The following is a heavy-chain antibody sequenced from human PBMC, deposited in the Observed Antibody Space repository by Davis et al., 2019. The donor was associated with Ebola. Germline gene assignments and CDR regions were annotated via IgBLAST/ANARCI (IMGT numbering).Heavy chain of an antibody. Sequence: GESLKISCAASGFTFSSYEMNWVRQAPGKGLEWVSYISSSGSTIYYADSVKGRFTISRDNAKNSLYLQMNSLRAEDTAVYYCARNTAMVVGSYYYYGMDVWGQGTTVTVSS. CDR1: GFTFSSYE. CDR2: ISSSGSTI. V-gene: IGHV3-48*03. CDR3: ARNTAMVVGSYYYYGMDV. J-gene: IGHJ6*02. D-gene: IGHD5-18*01.